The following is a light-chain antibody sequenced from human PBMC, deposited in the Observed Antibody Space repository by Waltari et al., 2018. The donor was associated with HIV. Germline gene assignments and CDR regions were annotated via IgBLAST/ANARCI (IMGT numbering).Light chain of an antibody. V-gene: IGLV6-57*01. J-gene: IGLJ3*02. CDR1: SGSIGSNY. CDR2: EDN. CDR3: QSYDTKTHWV. Sequence: NFMLTQPHSASGSAGKTVTISCTSESGSIGSNYVQWLQQRPGSSPRTLIFEDNQRPSGVSDRFSASIDSSSNSASLTISGLKTEDEGHYYCQSYDTKTHWVFGGGSKLTVL.